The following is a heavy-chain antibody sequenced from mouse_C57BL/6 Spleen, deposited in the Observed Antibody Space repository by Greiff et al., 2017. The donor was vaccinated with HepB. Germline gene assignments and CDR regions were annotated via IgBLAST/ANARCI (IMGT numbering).Heavy chain of an antibody. V-gene: IGHV1-82*01. D-gene: IGHD1-1*02. CDR1: GKGVSSAW. CDR2: RYPGKGDT. CDR3: ARSGNYYAMDY. Sequence: VQGGEGGKERGKEGEEVKKGSKARGKGVSSAWMNGGKQRPGRGGALRRRRYPGKGDTNYNGKFKGKATLTADKSSSTAYMQLSSLTSEDSAVYFCARSGNYYAMDYWGQGTSVTVSS. J-gene: IGHJ4*01.